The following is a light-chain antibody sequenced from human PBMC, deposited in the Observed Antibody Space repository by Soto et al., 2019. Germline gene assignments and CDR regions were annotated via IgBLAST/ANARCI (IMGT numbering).Light chain of an antibody. J-gene: IGKJ4*01. CDR2: AAS. CDR1: QGISSR. CDR3: QQSNRFPLT. V-gene: IGKV1-12*01. Sequence: DIQMTQSPSSVSASVGDRVTITCRASQGISSRLAWYQQKPGKAPSLLIYAASSLQSGVPSRFSGSGSETDFTLTIGSLQPEDFATYYCQQSNRFPLTFGGGTKVEIK.